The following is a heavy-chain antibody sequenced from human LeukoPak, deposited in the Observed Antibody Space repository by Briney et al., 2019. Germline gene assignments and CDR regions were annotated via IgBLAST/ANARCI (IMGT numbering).Heavy chain of an antibody. J-gene: IGHJ3*02. CDR2: ISNRGST. V-gene: IGHV4-59*01. CDR3: AKGGRPGAFDI. CDR1: GASISSYY. D-gene: IGHD3/OR15-3a*01. Sequence: PSETLSLTCAVSGASISSYYWTWIRQPPGKGLEYIAYISNRGSTNYNPSLESRVTISVDASKSQLSLKVSSVTAADTAVYYCAKGGRPGAFDIWGQGTMVTVSS.